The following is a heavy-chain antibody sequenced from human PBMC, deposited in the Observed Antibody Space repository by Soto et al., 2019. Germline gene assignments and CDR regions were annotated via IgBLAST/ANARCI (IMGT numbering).Heavy chain of an antibody. CDR1: GFTFTSSA. Sequence: QMQLVQSGPEVKKPGTSVKVSCKASGFTFTSSAVQWVRQARGQRLEWIGWIVVGSGNTNYAQKFQERVTITRDMSTSTAYMELSSLRSEDTAVYYCAAEVGGGSGYLDYWGQGTLVTVSS. D-gene: IGHD2-15*01. V-gene: IGHV1-58*01. CDR3: AAEVGGGSGYLDY. J-gene: IGHJ4*02. CDR2: IVVGSGNT.